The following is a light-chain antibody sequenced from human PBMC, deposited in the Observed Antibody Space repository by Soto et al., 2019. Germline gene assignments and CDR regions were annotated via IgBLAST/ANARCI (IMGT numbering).Light chain of an antibody. CDR3: QQYNTWPKT. J-gene: IGKJ1*01. CDR2: GVS. CDR1: QSVSSN. V-gene: IGKV3-15*01. Sequence: EIVMTQSPATLSVSPGERATLSCTASQSVSSNLAWYQQKPGKAPTLLISGVSPRATGITARFSGSGSGTELNRTISSLQSADFAVYYCQQYNTWPKTFGQGTKVKIK.